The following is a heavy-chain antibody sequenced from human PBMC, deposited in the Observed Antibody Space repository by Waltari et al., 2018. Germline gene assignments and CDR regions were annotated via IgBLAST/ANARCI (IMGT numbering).Heavy chain of an antibody. CDR1: GGSFRGYY. Sequence: QVQLQQWGAGLLKPSETLSLTCAVYGGSFRGYYWSWIRQPPGKGLEWSGEINHSGSTNYNPSLKSRVTISVDTSKNQFSLKLSSVTAADTAVYYCARALGGQLAVFDYWGQGTLVTVSS. V-gene: IGHV4-34*01. J-gene: IGHJ4*02. CDR3: ARALGGQLAVFDY. D-gene: IGHD6-6*01. CDR2: INHSGST.